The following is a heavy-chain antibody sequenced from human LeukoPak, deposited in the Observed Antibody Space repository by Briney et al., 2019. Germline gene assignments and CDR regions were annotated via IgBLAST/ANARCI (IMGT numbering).Heavy chain of an antibody. CDR2: IRPYNGNT. D-gene: IGHD6-13*01. CDR1: GYTFTSYG. V-gene: IGHV1-18*01. J-gene: IGHJ4*02. Sequence: GASVKVSCKASGYTFTSYGISWVRQAPGQGLEWMGWIRPYNGNTNYAQKLQGRVTMTTDTSTSTAYMELRSLRSDDTAVYYCARSPRIAAAGTPLFDYWGRGTLVTVSS. CDR3: ARSPRIAAAGTPLFDY.